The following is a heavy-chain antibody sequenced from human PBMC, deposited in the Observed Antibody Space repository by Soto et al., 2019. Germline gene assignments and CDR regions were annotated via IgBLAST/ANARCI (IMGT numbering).Heavy chain of an antibody. Sequence: GGSLRLSCAASGFTFSRYGMHWVRQAPGKGLEWVAIISYDGSNKYYADSVKGRFTISRDDSKNTLYLQMNSLRAEDTAVYYCAKDGEALYYYDTSGPKTWFDPWGLGTLVTVSS. CDR1: GFTFSRYG. V-gene: IGHV3-30*18. CDR3: AKDGEALYYYDTSGPKTWFDP. CDR2: ISYDGSNK. J-gene: IGHJ5*02. D-gene: IGHD3-22*01.